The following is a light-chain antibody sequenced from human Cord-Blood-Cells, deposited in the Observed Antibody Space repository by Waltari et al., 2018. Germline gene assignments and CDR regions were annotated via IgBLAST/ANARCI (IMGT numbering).Light chain of an antibody. CDR3: SSYAGSNNLV. V-gene: IGLV2-14*01. J-gene: IGLJ3*02. CDR1: SSAVVGTNY. Sequence: QSALTQPASVSGSPGQSITISCTGTSSAVVGTNYVSWYQQHPGNAPTLMLYDVSNRPSGVSNRFSGSKCGNTACLTIYGLQAEDEADYYCSSYAGSNNLVFGGGTKLTVL. CDR2: DVS.